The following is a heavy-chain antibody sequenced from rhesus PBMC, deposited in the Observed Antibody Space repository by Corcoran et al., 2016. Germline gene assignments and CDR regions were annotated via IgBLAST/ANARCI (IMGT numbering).Heavy chain of an antibody. V-gene: IGHV3S16*01. CDR1: GFTFSSYG. D-gene: IGHD2-2*01. Sequence: EVQLVESGGGLVQPGGSLRLSCAASGFTFSSYGMSWVRQAPGKGLEWVSSISSSSIYITDAYSVKGRFTLARDNARDSLFLQMNSLRAEDTAVYYCTSEYCTSTTCYPWGPGVLVTVSS. CDR2: ISSSSIYI. J-gene: IGHJ5-1*01. CDR3: TSEYCTSTTCYP.